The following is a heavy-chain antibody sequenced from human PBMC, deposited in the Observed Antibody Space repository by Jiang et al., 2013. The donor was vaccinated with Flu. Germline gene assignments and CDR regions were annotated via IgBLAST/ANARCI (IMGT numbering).Heavy chain of an antibody. CDR1: GYTFTGYY. CDR3: ARGGWQYDILTTGKTYFDY. V-gene: IGHV1-2*02. D-gene: IGHD3-9*01. Sequence: GAEVKKPGASVKVSCKASGYTFTGYYMHWVRQAPGQGLEWMGWINPNSGGTNYAQKFQGRVTMTRDTSISTAYMELSRLRSDDTAVYYCARGGWQYDILTTGKTYFDYWGQGTLVTVSS. CDR2: INPNSGGT. J-gene: IGHJ4*02.